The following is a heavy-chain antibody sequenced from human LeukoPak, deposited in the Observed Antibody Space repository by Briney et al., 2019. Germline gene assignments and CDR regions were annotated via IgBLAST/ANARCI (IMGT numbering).Heavy chain of an antibody. CDR3: ARQLPAAAADTRGYFEY. V-gene: IGHV4-39*01. CDR2: IFYGERN. Sequence: SETLSLTCSVSVGSIRYVVYCLGWIRQAPGKGLEWIGSIFYGERNHYNPSLKSRATMSVDTSKNQFSLKLSSVTAADAGMYYCARQLPAAAADTRGYFEYWGQGAVVTVSS. J-gene: IGHJ4*01. CDR1: VGSIRYVVYC. D-gene: IGHD6-13*01.